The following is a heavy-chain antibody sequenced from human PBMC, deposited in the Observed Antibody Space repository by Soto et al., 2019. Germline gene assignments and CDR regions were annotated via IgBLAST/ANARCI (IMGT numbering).Heavy chain of an antibody. J-gene: IGHJ5*02. Sequence: GGSLRLSCAASGFTVSSNYMSWVRQAPGKGLEWVSVIYSGGSTYYADSVKGRFTISRDNSKNTLYLQMNSLRAEDTAVYYCARDSTGTTPWFDPWDQGTLVTVSS. CDR2: IYSGGST. V-gene: IGHV3-66*01. CDR1: GFTVSSNY. D-gene: IGHD1-7*01. CDR3: ARDSTGTTPWFDP.